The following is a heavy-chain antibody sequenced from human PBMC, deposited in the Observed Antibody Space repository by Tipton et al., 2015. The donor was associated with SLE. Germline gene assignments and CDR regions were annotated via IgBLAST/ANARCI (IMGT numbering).Heavy chain of an antibody. D-gene: IGHD3-22*01. V-gene: IGHV4-4*02. Sequence: TLSLTCAVSGGSISSSNWWSWVRQPPGKGLEWIGEINHSGSTNYNPSLKSRVTISVDTSKNQFSLKLSSVTAADTAVYYCARDSLGYYDSSSHYFDYWGQGTLVTVSS. CDR1: GGSISSSNW. CDR2: INHSGST. J-gene: IGHJ4*02. CDR3: ARDSLGYYDSSSHYFDY.